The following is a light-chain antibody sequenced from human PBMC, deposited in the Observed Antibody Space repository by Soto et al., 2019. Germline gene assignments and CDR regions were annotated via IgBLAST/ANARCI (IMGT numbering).Light chain of an antibody. J-gene: IGKJ3*01. CDR1: QSISSW. CDR3: QQSYSRVFT. Sequence: DIQMTQSPSTLSASVGDRVTITCRASQSISSWLAWYQQKPGKAPKLLIFAASSLQRGVPARFSGSGSGTDVTLTISSLQPDDFGTYYCQQSYSRVFTFGPGTKVDF. V-gene: IGKV1-5*01. CDR2: AAS.